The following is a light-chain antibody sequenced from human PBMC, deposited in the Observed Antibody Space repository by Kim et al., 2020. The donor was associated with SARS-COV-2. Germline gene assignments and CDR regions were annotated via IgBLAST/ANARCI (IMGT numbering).Light chain of an antibody. CDR1: QSVSGN. V-gene: IGKV3-15*01. J-gene: IGKJ5*01. CDR2: GAF. Sequence: EIVMTQSPATLSVSPGERATLSCRASQSVSGNLAWYQQKPGQAPRLLIYGAFFRATGIPARFSGTGSGTAFTLTITSLQSEDFAVYYCQQYNNWPITFGQGTRLEIK. CDR3: QQYNNWPIT.